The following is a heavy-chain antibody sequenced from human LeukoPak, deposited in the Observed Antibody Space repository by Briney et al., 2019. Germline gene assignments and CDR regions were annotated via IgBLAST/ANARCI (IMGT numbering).Heavy chain of an antibody. J-gene: IGHJ5*02. CDR2: ISAYNGNT. V-gene: IGHV1-18*01. CDR3: ARVWYSSSSGNWFDP. Sequence: ASVKVSCKASGYTFTSYGISWVRQAPGQGLEWMGWISAYNGNTNYAQKLQGRITMTTDTSTSTAYMELRSLRSDDTAVYYCARVWYSSSSGNWFDPWGQGTLVTVSS. D-gene: IGHD6-13*01. CDR1: GYTFTSYG.